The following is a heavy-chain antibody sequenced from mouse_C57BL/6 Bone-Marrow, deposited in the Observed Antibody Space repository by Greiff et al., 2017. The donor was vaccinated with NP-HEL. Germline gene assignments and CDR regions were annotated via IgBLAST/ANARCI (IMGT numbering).Heavy chain of an antibody. Sequence: VQLQQSGAELARPGASVKLSCKASGYTFTSYGISWVKQRTGQGLAWIGKIYPRSGNTYYTEKFKGKATLSADKSSNTAYMELRSLTSEDSAVYFCARGGNGGRTGFAYWGQGTLVTVSA. CDR2: IYPRSGNT. CDR1: GYTFTSYG. V-gene: IGHV1-81*01. CDR3: ARGGNGGRTGFAY. D-gene: IGHD2-1*01. J-gene: IGHJ3*01.